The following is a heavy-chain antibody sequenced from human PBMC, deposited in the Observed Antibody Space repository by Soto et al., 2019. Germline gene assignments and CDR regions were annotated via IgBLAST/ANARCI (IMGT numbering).Heavy chain of an antibody. CDR3: ATRDSSGYSYYFDY. Sequence: PSETLSLTCAVSGGSISSSNWRSWVRHPPGKGLEWIGEIYQSGSTNYNPPLKSRVTISVDKSKNQFSLKLSSVTAADTAVYYCATRDSSGYSYYFDYWGQGTLVTVSS. CDR2: IYQSGST. D-gene: IGHD3-22*01. V-gene: IGHV4-4*02. CDR1: GGSISSSNW. J-gene: IGHJ4*02.